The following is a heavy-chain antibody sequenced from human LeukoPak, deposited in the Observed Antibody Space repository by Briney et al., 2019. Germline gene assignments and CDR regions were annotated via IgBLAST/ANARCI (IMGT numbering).Heavy chain of an antibody. CDR2: IIPIFGTA. Sequence: VASVKVSCKASGYTFTSYGISWVRQAPGQGLEWMGGIIPIFGTANYAQKFQGRVTITADESTSTAYMELSSLRSEDTAVYYCVVAGRDIVVVPAAQYYFDYWGQGTLVTVSS. D-gene: IGHD2-2*01. J-gene: IGHJ4*02. V-gene: IGHV1-69*13. CDR1: GYTFTSYG. CDR3: VVAGRDIVVVPAAQYYFDY.